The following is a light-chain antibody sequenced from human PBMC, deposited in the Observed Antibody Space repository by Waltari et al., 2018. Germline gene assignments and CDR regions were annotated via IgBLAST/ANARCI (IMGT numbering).Light chain of an antibody. CDR2: GAS. J-gene: IGKJ1*01. Sequence: EIVLTQSPDSLSVSPGDRATFSCRASQNVRNNYVSWYQQKPGQAPRLLIYGASNRATGIPERFSGSGSGTDFNLTINSLEPEDFAVFYCHQCDASPWTFGQGTKVEIK. CDR1: QNVRNNY. CDR3: HQCDASPWT. V-gene: IGKV3-20*01.